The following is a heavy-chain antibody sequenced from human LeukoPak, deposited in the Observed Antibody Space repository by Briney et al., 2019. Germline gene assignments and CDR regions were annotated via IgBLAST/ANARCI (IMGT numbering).Heavy chain of an antibody. CDR3: AKEHTDWKGGNWFDP. D-gene: IGHD1-1*01. CDR1: GGTFSSYA. J-gene: IGHJ5*02. CDR2: IIPILGIA. Sequence: SVKVSCKASGGTFSSYAISWVRQAPGQGLEWMGRIIPILGIANYAQKFQGRVTITADKSTSTAYMELSSLRSEDTAVYYCAKEHTDWKGGNWFDPWGQGTVVTVSS. V-gene: IGHV1-69*04.